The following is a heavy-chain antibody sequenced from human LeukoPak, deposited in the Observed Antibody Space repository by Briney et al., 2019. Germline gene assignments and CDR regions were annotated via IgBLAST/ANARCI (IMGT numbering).Heavy chain of an antibody. CDR3: ARSNWNYDGHFDY. CDR2: IYYSGST. D-gene: IGHD1-7*01. J-gene: IGHJ4*03. V-gene: IGHV4-59*01. Sequence: SETLSLTCTVSGGSISSYYWSWIRQPPGKGLEWIGYIYYSGSTNYNPSLKSRVTISVDTSKNHFSLKLSSVTAADTAVYYCARSNWNYDGHFDYWGKGTTVTVSS. CDR1: GGSISSYY.